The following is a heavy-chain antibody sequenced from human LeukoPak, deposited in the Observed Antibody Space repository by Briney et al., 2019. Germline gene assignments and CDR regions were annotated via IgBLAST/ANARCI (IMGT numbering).Heavy chain of an antibody. V-gene: IGHV3-20*01. Sequence: GGSLRLSCAASGFTFDDYGMSWVRQAPGKGLEWVSGINWNGGSTGYADSVKGRFTISRDNAKNSLYLQMNSLRAEDTALYHCARRTSSSDYYYMDVWGKGTTVTVSS. CDR3: ARRTSSSDYYYMDV. CDR1: GFTFDDYG. CDR2: INWNGGST. D-gene: IGHD6-6*01. J-gene: IGHJ6*03.